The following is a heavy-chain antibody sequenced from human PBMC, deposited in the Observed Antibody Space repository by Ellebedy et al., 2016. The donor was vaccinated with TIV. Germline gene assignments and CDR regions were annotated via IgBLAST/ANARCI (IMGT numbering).Heavy chain of an antibody. D-gene: IGHD1-7*01. Sequence: MPSETLSLTCAVYGESFSDYYWTWIRQPPGKGLEWIGEVPHAGSINYNPSLKSRFVISLDRANTQFSLKMTSLTAADTAVYYCARGPGITPSTYYSSSLDVWGQGTAVTVS. CDR1: GESFSDYY. CDR3: ARGPGITPSTYYSSSLDV. V-gene: IGHV4-34*01. CDR2: VPHAGSI. J-gene: IGHJ6*02.